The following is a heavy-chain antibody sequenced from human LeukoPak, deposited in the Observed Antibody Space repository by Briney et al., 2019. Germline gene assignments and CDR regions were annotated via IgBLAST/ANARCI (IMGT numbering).Heavy chain of an antibody. J-gene: IGHJ4*02. CDR3: ARETYFDY. Sequence: PGGSPRLSCVASGFTFSSYEMSWVCQAPGKGLEWLSYISSSGSTIYYADFVKGRFTISRDNAKNSVYLQMNSLRAEDTAVYYCARETYFDYWGQGTLLTVSS. V-gene: IGHV3-48*03. CDR1: GFTFSSYE. CDR2: ISSSGSTI.